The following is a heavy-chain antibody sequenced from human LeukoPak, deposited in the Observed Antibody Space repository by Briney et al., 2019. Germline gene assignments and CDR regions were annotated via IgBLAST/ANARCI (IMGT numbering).Heavy chain of an antibody. CDR2: IIPISGTA. V-gene: IGHV1-69*13. J-gene: IGHJ4*02. CDR3: ARGYDFWSGYYLFDY. Sequence: SVKVSCKASGGTFSSYAISWVRQAPGQGLEWMGGIIPISGTANYAQKFQGRVTITADESTSTAYIELSSLRSEDTAVYYCARGYDFWSGYYLFDYWGQGTLVTVSS. CDR1: GGTFSSYA. D-gene: IGHD3-3*01.